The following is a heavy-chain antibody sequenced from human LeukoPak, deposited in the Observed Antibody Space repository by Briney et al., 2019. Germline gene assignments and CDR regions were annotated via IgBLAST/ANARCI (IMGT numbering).Heavy chain of an antibody. V-gene: IGHV1-46*01. CDR1: GYTFTSYY. Sequence: GASVKVSCKASGYTFTSYYMHWVRQAPGQGLKWMGLINPTGGSTGYAQKFQGRVTMTRDMSTSTDYMELSSLRSEDKAIYYCARDNSVGDNAWWFDPWGQGTLVTVSS. J-gene: IGHJ5*02. CDR3: ARDNSVGDNAWWFDP. D-gene: IGHD1-26*01. CDR2: INPTGGST.